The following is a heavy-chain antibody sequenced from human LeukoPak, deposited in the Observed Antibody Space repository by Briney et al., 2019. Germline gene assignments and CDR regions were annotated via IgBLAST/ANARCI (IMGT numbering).Heavy chain of an antibody. CDR1: GGSISSGGYY. Sequence: SQTLSLTCTVSGGSISSGGYYWSWIRQPPGKGLEWIGYIYHSGSTYYNPSLKSRVTISVDRSKNQFSLKLSSVTAADTAVYYCANVDTAMVFDYWGQGTLVTVSS. CDR3: ANVDTAMVFDY. V-gene: IGHV4-30-2*01. CDR2: IYHSGST. J-gene: IGHJ4*02. D-gene: IGHD5-18*01.